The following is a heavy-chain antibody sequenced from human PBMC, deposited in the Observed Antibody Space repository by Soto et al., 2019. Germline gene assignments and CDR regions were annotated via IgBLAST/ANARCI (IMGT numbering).Heavy chain of an antibody. J-gene: IGHJ6*02. D-gene: IGHD6-13*01. CDR2: IDWDDDK. Sequence: GSGPTLVNPTQTLTLTCTFSGFSLSTSGMCVSWIRQPPGKALEWLALIDWDDDKYYSTSLKTRLTISKDTSKNQVVLTMTNMDPVDTATYYCARIPVGIAAAGSLVDYYYYGMDVWGQGTTVTVSS. CDR1: GFSLSTSGMC. CDR3: ARIPVGIAAAGSLVDYYYYGMDV. V-gene: IGHV2-70*01.